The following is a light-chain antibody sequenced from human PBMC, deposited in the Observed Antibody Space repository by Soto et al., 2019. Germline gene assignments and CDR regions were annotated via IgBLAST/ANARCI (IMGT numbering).Light chain of an antibody. J-gene: IGLJ3*02. CDR1: SSNIGRNA. Sequence: QSVLTQPPSASGTPGQRVTISCSGSSSNIGRNAVNWYQQLPGAAPKLLIYSHDQRPSGVPDRFSGSKSGTSASLAISGLQSEDEAEYYCVAWDDSLKGPVFGGGTKLTVL. CDR2: SHD. V-gene: IGLV1-44*01. CDR3: VAWDDSLKGPV.